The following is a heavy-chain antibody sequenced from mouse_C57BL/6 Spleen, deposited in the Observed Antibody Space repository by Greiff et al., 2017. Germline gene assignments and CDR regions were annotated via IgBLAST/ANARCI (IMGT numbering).Heavy chain of an antibody. CDR3: ARGTPHWYFDV. J-gene: IGHJ1*03. CDR2: IYPGDGDT. Sequence: QVQLKQSGAELVKPGASVKISCKASGYAFSSYWMNWVKQRPGKGLEWIGQIYPGDGDTNYNGKFKGKATLTADKSSSTAYMQLSSLTSEDSAVYFCARGTPHWYFDVWGTGTTVTVSS. CDR1: GYAFSSYW. D-gene: IGHD3-3*01. V-gene: IGHV1-80*01.